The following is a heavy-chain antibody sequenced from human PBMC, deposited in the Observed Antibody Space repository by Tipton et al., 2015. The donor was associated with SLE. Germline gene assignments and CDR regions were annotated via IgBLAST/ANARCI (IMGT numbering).Heavy chain of an antibody. CDR1: GFTFSGYY. D-gene: IGHD3-3*01. J-gene: IGHJ3*02. CDR2: INHSGST. V-gene: IGHV4-34*08. Sequence: LRLSCAASGFTFSGYYWSWIRQPPGKGLEWIGEINHSGSTKYNPSLKSRVTISLDTSKNQFSLKLSSVTAADTAVYYCASGDFWSGHPVDAFDIWGQGTMVSVSS. CDR3: ASGDFWSGHPVDAFDI.